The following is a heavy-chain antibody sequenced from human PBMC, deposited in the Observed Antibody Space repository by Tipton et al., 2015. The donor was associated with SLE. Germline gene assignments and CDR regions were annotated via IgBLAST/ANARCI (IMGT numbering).Heavy chain of an antibody. CDR2: IKSVAAGGTV. V-gene: IGHV3-15*01. CDR3: TKDLSY. J-gene: IGHJ4*02. Sequence: GSLRLSCAASGFPFDSSWMTWVRQAPGRGLEYIGRIKSVAAGGTVHYAAPLKGRVTILRDDSKNTLYLQMNALEAEDTALYYCTKDLSYWGQGTLVTVSA. CDR1: GFPFDSSW.